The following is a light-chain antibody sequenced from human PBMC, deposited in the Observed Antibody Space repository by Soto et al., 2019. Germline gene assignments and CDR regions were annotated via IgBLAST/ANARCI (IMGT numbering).Light chain of an antibody. CDR1: SSDVGGYNY. Sequence: QAVLTPPRSASGSTAQSAAISCTGTSSDVGGYNYVSWYQQHPGKAPKLMIYEVNKRPSGVPDRFSGSKSGNTASLTVSGLQAEDEADYYCSSYAGSSNVFGTGTKFIVL. V-gene: IGLV2-8*01. J-gene: IGLJ1*01. CDR2: EVN. CDR3: SSYAGSSNV.